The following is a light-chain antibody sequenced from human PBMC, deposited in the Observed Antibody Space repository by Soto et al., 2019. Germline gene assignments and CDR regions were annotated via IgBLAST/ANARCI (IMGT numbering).Light chain of an antibody. CDR2: GAS. CDR3: QQLNSDWYA. Sequence: DIQLTQSPSFLSASVGDRVTITCRASQGISTYLAWYLQRPGKAPKLLIYGASTLQSGVPSRFSGSGSGTEFTLPISRLQPEDFGTYYCQQLNSDWYAFGQGTKLEIK. J-gene: IGKJ2*01. CDR1: QGISTY. V-gene: IGKV1-9*01.